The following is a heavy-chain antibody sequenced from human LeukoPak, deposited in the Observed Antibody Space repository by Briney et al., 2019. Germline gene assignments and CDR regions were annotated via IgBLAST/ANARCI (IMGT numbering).Heavy chain of an antibody. CDR1: GGTFSSYA. D-gene: IGHD1-26*01. CDR3: ARDSRYSGSSYRY. V-gene: IGHV1-69*13. CDR2: IIPIFGTA. Sequence: SVKVSCRASGGTFSSYAISWVRQAPGQGLEWMGGIIPIFGTANYAQKFQGRVTITADESTSTAYMELSSLRSEDTAVYYCARDSRYSGSSYRYWGQGTLVTVSS. J-gene: IGHJ4*02.